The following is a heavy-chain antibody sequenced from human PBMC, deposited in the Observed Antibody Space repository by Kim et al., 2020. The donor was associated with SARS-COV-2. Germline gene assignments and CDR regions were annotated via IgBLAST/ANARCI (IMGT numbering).Heavy chain of an antibody. Sequence: NYNPSLKDRVAISVATSKNQFSLKLSSVTAADTAVYYCARWQQLGRSFDYWGQGTLVTVSS. D-gene: IGHD6-13*01. V-gene: IGHV4-34*01. CDR3: ARWQQLGRSFDY. J-gene: IGHJ4*02.